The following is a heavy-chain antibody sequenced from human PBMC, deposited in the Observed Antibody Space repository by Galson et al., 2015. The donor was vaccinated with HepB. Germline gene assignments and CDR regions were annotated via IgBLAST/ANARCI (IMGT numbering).Heavy chain of an antibody. CDR2: IKSKTDGGAM. Sequence: SLRLSCAASGFTFSNSWMSWVRQAPGKGLEWVGRIKSKTDGGAMDYAAPVKGRFIISRDDSKNMLYLQMNSLKTEDAAVYYCTTDKRITIFGVDIQIDAFDKWGQGTVVTVSS. D-gene: IGHD3-3*01. CDR3: TTDKRITIFGVDIQIDAFDK. J-gene: IGHJ3*02. CDR1: GFTFSNSW. V-gene: IGHV3-15*01.